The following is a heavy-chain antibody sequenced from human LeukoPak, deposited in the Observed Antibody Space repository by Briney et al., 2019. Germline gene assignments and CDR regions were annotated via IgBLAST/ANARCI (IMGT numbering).Heavy chain of an antibody. Sequence: PGGSLRLSCAASGFTFSSYAMHWVRQAPGKGLEWVAVISYDGSNKYYADSVKGRFTISRDNSKNTLYLQMNSLRAEDTAVYYCARWGEIVGATYYFDYWGQGTLVTVSS. CDR2: ISYDGSNK. CDR3: ARWGEIVGATYYFDY. CDR1: GFTFSSYA. V-gene: IGHV3-30-3*01. D-gene: IGHD1-26*01. J-gene: IGHJ4*02.